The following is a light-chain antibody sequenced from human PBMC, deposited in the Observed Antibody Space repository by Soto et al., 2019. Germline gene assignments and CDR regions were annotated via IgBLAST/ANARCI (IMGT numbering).Light chain of an antibody. J-gene: IGLJ1*01. V-gene: IGLV1-47*01. Sequence: QLVLTQPPSASGTPGQRVTISCSGSSSNIESNYVYWYQHLPGTAPKLLIYRNNQRPSGVPDRFSGSKSGTSASLAISGLRSEDEADYYCEAWDDSLSGHVFGTGTQLTVL. CDR1: SSNIESNY. CDR3: EAWDDSLSGHV. CDR2: RNN.